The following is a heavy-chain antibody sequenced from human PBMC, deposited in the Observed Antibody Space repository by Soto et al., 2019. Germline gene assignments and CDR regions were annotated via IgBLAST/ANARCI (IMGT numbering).Heavy chain of an antibody. CDR3: ARDESTVTTLFDY. V-gene: IGHV3-11*06. D-gene: IGHD4-17*01. CDR2: IXXXSXYX. J-gene: IGHJ4*02. CDR1: GFTFTNYS. Sequence: GGSLRLSCVASGFTFTNYSMSWVRQAPGKGLEWXSXIXXXSXYXXXAXXXXGRFTISRDNAKNSLYLQMNSLRAEDPAVYYCARDESTVTTLFDYWGQGTLVTVSS.